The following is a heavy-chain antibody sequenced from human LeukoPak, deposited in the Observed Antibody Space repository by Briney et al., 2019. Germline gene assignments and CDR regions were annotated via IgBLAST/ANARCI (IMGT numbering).Heavy chain of an antibody. D-gene: IGHD3-9*01. CDR3: ARDQGYDILTGYNFDY. CDR1: GYTHTSYG. J-gene: IGHJ4*02. Sequence: ASVKVSCKASGYTHTSYGIRGVRQAPGQGREGVGCISGYNDNTNYVQKLQGRVTMTTDTYTSTAYMELRSLRSDDTAMYYCARDQGYDILTGYNFDYWGQGTLVTVSS. V-gene: IGHV1-18*01. CDR2: ISGYNDNT.